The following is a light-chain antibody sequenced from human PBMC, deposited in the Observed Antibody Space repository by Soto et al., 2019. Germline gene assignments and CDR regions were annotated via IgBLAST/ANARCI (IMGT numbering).Light chain of an antibody. CDR3: TSYTTSSTVV. J-gene: IGLJ3*02. CDR1: SSDIGAYNY. Sequence: QSVLTQPASVSGSPGQSITISCTGTSSDIGAYNYVSWYQQHPGKAPQLMIYEVTTRPSGVSTRFSGSKSGNTASLTISGLHAEDEADYYCTSYTTSSTVVFGGGTKLTVL. V-gene: IGLV2-14*01. CDR2: EVT.